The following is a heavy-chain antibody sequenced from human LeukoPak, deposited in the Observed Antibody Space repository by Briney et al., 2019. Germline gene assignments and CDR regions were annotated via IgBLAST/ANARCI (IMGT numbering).Heavy chain of an antibody. D-gene: IGHD3-22*01. CDR2: VNPDSGGI. J-gene: IGHJ3*01. CDR1: GYTFTDNY. Sequence: ASVRVSCEASGYTFTDNYIHWVRQAPGQGLEWMGRVNPDSGGINYAQKFQGRVTMTRDTSINTAFVELRRLRSDDTATYYCAGAQNYHDRSGYSDDTFDVWGHGTMITVSS. V-gene: IGHV1-2*06. CDR3: AGAQNYHDRSGYSDDTFDV.